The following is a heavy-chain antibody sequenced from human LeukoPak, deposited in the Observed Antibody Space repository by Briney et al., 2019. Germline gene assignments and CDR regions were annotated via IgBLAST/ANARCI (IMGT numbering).Heavy chain of an antibody. D-gene: IGHD1-26*01. Sequence: SETLSLTCTVLSGSFRSYCWSWLRQPAGKGLEWIGRFYTSGSTIYNPSLKSRVTMSVDTSKNQCSLNLRSVTAADTAVYYCAGGIVGARFDYWGQGTLVTVSS. CDR1: SGSFRSYC. V-gene: IGHV4-4*07. J-gene: IGHJ4*02. CDR3: AGGIVGARFDY. CDR2: FYTSGST.